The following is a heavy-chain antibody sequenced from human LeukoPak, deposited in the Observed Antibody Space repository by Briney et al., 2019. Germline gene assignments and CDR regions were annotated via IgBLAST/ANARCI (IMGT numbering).Heavy chain of an antibody. D-gene: IGHD5-18*01. J-gene: IGHJ6*02. CDR2: IRSKTYGGTT. V-gene: IGHV3-49*04. CDR1: GFTFGDHA. CDR3: TRGPLQLWLYDGMDV. Sequence: GGSLRLSCTASGFTFGDHAMSWVRQAPGKGLEWVGFIRSKTYGGTTEYAASVKGRFTISRDDSKSIAYLQMNGLKTEDTAAYYCTRGPLQLWLYDGMDVWGQGTTVTVSS.